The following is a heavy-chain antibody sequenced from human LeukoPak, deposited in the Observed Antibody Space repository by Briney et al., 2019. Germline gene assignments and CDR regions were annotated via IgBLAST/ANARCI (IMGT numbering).Heavy chain of an antibody. CDR1: GFTFSSYS. J-gene: IGHJ4*02. V-gene: IGHV3-21*04. D-gene: IGHD2/OR15-2a*01. CDR2: ISSSSSYI. CDR3: AKVARRIGNPLSYFDY. Sequence: PGGSLRLSCAASGFTFSSYSMNWVRQAPGKGLEWVSSISSSSSYIYYADSVKGRFTISRDNAKNSLYLQMNSLRAEDTAVYYCAKVARRIGNPLSYFDYWGQGTLVTVSS.